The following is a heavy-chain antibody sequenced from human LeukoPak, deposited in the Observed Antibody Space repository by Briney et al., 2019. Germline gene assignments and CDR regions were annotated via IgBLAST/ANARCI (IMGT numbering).Heavy chain of an antibody. D-gene: IGHD3-16*01. CDR3: TTAPYYDTAWKAFDF. Sequence: GGSLRLSCAASGFSFSSAWMIWVRQAPGKGLEWVARIKTKTDGGTAEYAEPVKGRFTTSRDDSKNILYLQMNSLKTEDTAVYYCTTAPYYDTAWKAFDFWGQGTTVTVSS. CDR1: GFSFSSAW. CDR2: IKTKTDGGTA. J-gene: IGHJ3*01. V-gene: IGHV3-15*01.